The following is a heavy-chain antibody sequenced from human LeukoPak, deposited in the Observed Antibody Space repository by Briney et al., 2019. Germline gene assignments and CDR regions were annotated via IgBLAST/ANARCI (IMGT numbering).Heavy chain of an antibody. CDR2: ISYDGSNK. J-gene: IGHJ6*02. CDR1: GFTFSSYA. V-gene: IGHV3-30-3*01. Sequence: GGSLRLSCAASGFTFSSYAMHWVRQAPGKGLEWVAVISYDGSNKYYADSVKGRFTISRDNSRNTLYLQMNSLRAEDTAVYYCARAMKKQNVLRLLESVPPVYGMDVWGQGTTVTVSS. CDR3: ARAMKKQNVLRLLESVPPVYGMDV. D-gene: IGHD3-3*01.